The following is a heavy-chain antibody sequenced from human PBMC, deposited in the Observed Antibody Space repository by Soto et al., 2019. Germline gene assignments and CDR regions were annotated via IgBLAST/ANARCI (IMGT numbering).Heavy chain of an antibody. J-gene: IGHJ3*02. CDR2: IWYDGSNK. V-gene: IGHV3-33*01. D-gene: IGHD3-10*01. Sequence: GGSLRLSCAASGFTFSSYGMHWVRQAPGKGLEWVAVIWYDGSNKYYADSVKGRFTISRDNSKNTLYLQMNSLRAEDTAVYYCARGQGPLMVRGVGAAFDIPCQATMVTLSS. CDR3: ARGQGPLMVRGVGAAFDI. CDR1: GFTFSSYG.